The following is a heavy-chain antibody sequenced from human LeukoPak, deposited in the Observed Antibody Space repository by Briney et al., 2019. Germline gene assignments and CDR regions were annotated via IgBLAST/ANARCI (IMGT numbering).Heavy chain of an antibody. J-gene: IGHJ6*02. CDR2: ISYDGSNK. V-gene: IGHV3-30-3*01. CDR1: VFTFSSYA. Sequence: PGGSLRLSCAASVFTFSSYAMHWVRQGPGKGLEWVGVISYDGSNKYYADSVKGRFTISRDNSKNTLYLQMNSLRAEDTAVYYCARDYYGDWDYRYYGMDVWGQGTTVTVSS. CDR3: ARDYYGDWDYRYYGMDV. D-gene: IGHD4-17*01.